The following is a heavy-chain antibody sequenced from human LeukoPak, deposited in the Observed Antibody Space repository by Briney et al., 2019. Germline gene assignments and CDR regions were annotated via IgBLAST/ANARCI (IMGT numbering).Heavy chain of an antibody. J-gene: IGHJ3*02. CDR3: TRHQEIRVTMLWADAFDI. CDR2: IRSKAYGGTT. V-gene: IGHV3-49*04. CDR1: GFTFGDYA. Sequence: GSLRLSCTASGFTFGDYAMSWVRQAPGKGLEWVGFIRSKAYGGTTEYAASVKGRFTISRDDSKSIAYLQMNSLKTEDTAVYYCTRHQEIRVTMLWADAFDIWGQGTMVTVSS. D-gene: IGHD3-10*02.